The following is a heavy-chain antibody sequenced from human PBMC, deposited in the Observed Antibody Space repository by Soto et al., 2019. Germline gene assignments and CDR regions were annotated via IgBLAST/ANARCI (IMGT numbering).Heavy chain of an antibody. Sequence: GGSLRLSCAASGFTFSSYAMGWFRQGPGKGLEWVAVVSIGGSTHYADSVRGRFTISRDNSKNTLSLQMNSLTAEDTAVYFCAKRRGAGGHFDYWGQGALVTVSS. CDR1: GFTFSSYA. CDR2: VSIGGST. J-gene: IGHJ4*02. CDR3: AKRRGAGGHFDY. D-gene: IGHD2-15*01. V-gene: IGHV3-23*01.